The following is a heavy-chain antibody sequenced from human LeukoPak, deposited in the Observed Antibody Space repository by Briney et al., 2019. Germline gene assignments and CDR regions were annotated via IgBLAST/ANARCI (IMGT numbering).Heavy chain of an antibody. V-gene: IGHV3-74*01. J-gene: IGHJ4*02. CDR3: ARDGWVDY. CDR1: GLIFSSYW. D-gene: IGHD1-26*01. Sequence: GGSLRLPCAASGLIFSSYWKHWVRQARGKGLVWVTRKNDDGFSTNYADSVKGRFTISRDNARNTVYLQMISLRGEDTAVYYCARDGWVDYWGQGTLVTVSS. CDR2: KNDDGFST.